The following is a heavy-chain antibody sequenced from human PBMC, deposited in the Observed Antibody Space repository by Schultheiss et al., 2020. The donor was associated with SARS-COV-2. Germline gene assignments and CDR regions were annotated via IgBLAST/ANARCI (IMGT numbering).Heavy chain of an antibody. CDR1: GGTFSSYA. CDR2: INPNSGGT. J-gene: IGHJ4*02. D-gene: IGHD5-18*01. Sequence: ASVKVSCKASGGTFSSYAISWVRQAPGQGLEWMGRINPNSGGTSYAQKFRGRVTVTRDTSTSTVYMDLSSLRSEDTALYYCAREGIQLKYFDYWGQGTLVTVSS. V-gene: IGHV1-46*01. CDR3: AREGIQLKYFDY.